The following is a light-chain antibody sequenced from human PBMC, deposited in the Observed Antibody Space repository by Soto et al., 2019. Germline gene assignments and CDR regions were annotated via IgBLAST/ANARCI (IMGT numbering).Light chain of an antibody. J-gene: IGLJ3*02. CDR3: CSYAGDTTFGV. CDR2: EDT. CDR1: SSDVGNYKL. V-gene: IGLV2-23*02. Sequence: QSALTQPASLSGSPGQSITISCTGTSSDVGNYKLVSWYQQQPGKAPKLIISEDTRRPSGVSDRFSGSKSGNTASLTISGLQAEDDGDYYCCSYAGDTTFGVFGGGTKVTVL.